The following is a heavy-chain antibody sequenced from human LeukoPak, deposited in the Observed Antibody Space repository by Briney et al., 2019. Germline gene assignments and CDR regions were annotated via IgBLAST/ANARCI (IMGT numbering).Heavy chain of an antibody. CDR2: INGDGSDT. CDR1: GFTFSRSW. V-gene: IGHV3-74*01. D-gene: IGHD6-25*01. CDR3: ARDPAARSLPDNWFDP. Sequence: GGSLRLSCAASGFTFSRSWMHWVRQSPGKGLMWVSRINGDGSDTSYADSVKGRFTISRDNDKNILYLQMSSLQTEDAAVYYCARDPAARSLPDNWFDPCGQGTLVTVSS. J-gene: IGHJ5*02.